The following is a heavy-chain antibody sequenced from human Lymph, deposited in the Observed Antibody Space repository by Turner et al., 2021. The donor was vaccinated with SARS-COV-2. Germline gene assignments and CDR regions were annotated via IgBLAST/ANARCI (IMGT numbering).Heavy chain of an antibody. Sequence: EVQLLESGGGLVQPGGSLRLSCAASGFTFSSYAMSWVRQAPGKVLEWFSAISGSGGSTYYADSVKGRFTISRDNSKNTLYRQMNSLRAEDTAVYYCAKDPNWYVLSAVDYWGQGTLITVSS. CDR2: ISGSGGST. D-gene: IGHD1-1*01. J-gene: IGHJ4*02. CDR3: AKDPNWYVLSAVDY. CDR1: GFTFSSYA. V-gene: IGHV3-23*01.